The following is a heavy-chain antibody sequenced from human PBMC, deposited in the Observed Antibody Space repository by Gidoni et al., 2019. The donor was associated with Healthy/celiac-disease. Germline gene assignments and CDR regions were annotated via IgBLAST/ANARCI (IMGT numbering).Heavy chain of an antibody. CDR3: ARLDFQGLFDP. D-gene: IGHD3-3*01. CDR2: ISSSSSYI. CDR1: GFTFSSYS. V-gene: IGHV3-21*01. Sequence: SGFTFSSYSMNWVRQAPGKGLEWVSSISSSSSYIYYADSVKGRFTISRDNAKNSLYLQMNSLRAEDTAVYYCARLDFQGLFDPWGQGTLVTVSS. J-gene: IGHJ5*02.